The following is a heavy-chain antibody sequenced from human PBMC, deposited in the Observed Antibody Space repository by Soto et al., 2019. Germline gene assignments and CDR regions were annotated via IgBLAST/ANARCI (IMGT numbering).Heavy chain of an antibody. CDR1: GFTFSNYW. CDR3: VRGSNGWSGIDY. D-gene: IGHD6-19*01. V-gene: IGHV3-74*01. CDR2: ISGAGRSK. J-gene: IGHJ4*02. Sequence: EVQLVESGGGLVQPGGSLGLSCIASGFTFSNYWMYWVRQGPGKGLVWVSRISGAGRSKYYEDSVEGRFTTSRDNAKNTVYLEMNSLRVEDTAVYYCVRGSNGWSGIDYWGQGTLVTVS.